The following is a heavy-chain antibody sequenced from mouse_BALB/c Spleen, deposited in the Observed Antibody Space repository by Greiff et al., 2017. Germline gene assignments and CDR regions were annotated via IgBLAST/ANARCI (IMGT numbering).Heavy chain of an antibody. Sequence: QVQLKESGPGLVAPSQSLSITCPVSGFSLTSYGVHWVRQPPGKGLEWLGVIWAGGSTNYNSALMSRLSISKDNSKSQVFLKMNSLQTDDTAMYYCAREKVPYYYAMDYWGQGTSVTVSS. J-gene: IGHJ4*01. CDR3: AREKVPYYYAMDY. D-gene: IGHD2-14*01. V-gene: IGHV2-9*02. CDR2: IWAGGST. CDR1: GFSLTSYG.